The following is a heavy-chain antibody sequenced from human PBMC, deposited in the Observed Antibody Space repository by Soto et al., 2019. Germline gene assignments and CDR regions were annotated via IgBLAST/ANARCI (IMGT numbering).Heavy chain of an antibody. Sequence: GASVKVSCKASGYTFTSYYMHWVRQAPGQGLEWMGIINPSGGSTSYAQKFQGRVTMTRDTSTSTVYVELSSLRSEDTAVYYCARDESRITIFGVAYYYGMDVWGQGTTVTVSS. CDR2: INPSGGST. V-gene: IGHV1-46*01. CDR1: GYTFTSYY. CDR3: ARDESRITIFGVAYYYGMDV. J-gene: IGHJ6*02. D-gene: IGHD3-3*01.